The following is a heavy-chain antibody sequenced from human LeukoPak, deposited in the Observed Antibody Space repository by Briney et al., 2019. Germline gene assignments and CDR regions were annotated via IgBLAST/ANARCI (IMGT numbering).Heavy chain of an antibody. CDR1: GFTFSTYG. V-gene: IGHV3-30*02. J-gene: IGHJ4*02. CDR3: AKVGIQANPQRAFDY. D-gene: IGHD6-25*01. Sequence: GGSLRLSCAASGFTFSTYGMHWVRQAPGKGLEWVAFIRYDGSTKYYADSVKGRFTISRDNSKNTLYLQMNSLRAEDTAVYYCAKVGIQANPQRAFDYWGQGTLVTVS. CDR2: IRYDGSTK.